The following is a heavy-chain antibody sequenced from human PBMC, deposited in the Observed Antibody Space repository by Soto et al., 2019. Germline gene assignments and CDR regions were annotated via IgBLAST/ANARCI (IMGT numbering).Heavy chain of an antibody. D-gene: IGHD4-4*01. V-gene: IGHV3-23*01. CDR3: AKGFVYSNLFVYFDY. J-gene: IGHJ4*02. Sequence: VGSLRLSCAASGFTFSSYAMSWVRQAPGKGLEWVSAISGSGGSTYYADSVKGRFAISRDNSKNTLYLQMNSLRAEDTAVYYCAKGFVYSNLFVYFDYWGQGTLVTVSS. CDR1: GFTFSSYA. CDR2: ISGSGGST.